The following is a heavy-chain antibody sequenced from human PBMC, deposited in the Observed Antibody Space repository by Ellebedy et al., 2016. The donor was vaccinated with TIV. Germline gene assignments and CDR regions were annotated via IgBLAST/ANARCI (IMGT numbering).Heavy chain of an antibody. CDR1: GFTFDDYA. CDR2: ITWNSGII. CDR3: AKDLMLRGARVDSHFDH. V-gene: IGHV3-9*01. Sequence: SLKISCAASGFTFDDYAMHWVRQGLGKGLEWVSGITWNSGIIDYADSVKGRFTISRDNAKSSLYLQMNSLTTEDTALYYCAKDLMLRGARVDSHFDHWGQGTLVTVSS. D-gene: IGHD3-10*01. J-gene: IGHJ4*02.